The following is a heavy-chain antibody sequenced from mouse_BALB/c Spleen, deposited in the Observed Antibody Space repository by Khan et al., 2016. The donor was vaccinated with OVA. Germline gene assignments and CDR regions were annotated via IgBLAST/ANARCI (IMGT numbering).Heavy chain of an antibody. CDR2: IWGDGST. Sequence: VQLQESGPGPVAPSQSLSITCTVSGFSLTGYGVNWVRQPPGKGLEWLGMIWGDGSTDYNSALKSRLSISKDNSKSQVFLKMNSLHTDDTARYYCAREIYYDYAYYYAMDYWGQGTSVTVSS. D-gene: IGHD2-4*01. V-gene: IGHV2-6-7*01. CDR3: AREIYYDYAYYYAMDY. J-gene: IGHJ4*01. CDR1: GFSLTGYG.